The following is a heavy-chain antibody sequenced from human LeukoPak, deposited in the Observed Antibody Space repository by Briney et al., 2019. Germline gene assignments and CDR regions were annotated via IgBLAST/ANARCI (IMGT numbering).Heavy chain of an antibody. V-gene: IGHV4-34*01. Sequence: TSETLSLTCAVYGGSFSGYYWSWTRQPPGKGLEWIGEINHSGSTNYNPSLKSRVTISVDTSKNQFSLKLSSVTAADTAVYYCARGVWLRPFDYWGQGTLVTVSS. CDR3: ARGVWLRPFDY. CDR1: GGSFSGYY. D-gene: IGHD5-12*01. J-gene: IGHJ4*02. CDR2: INHSGST.